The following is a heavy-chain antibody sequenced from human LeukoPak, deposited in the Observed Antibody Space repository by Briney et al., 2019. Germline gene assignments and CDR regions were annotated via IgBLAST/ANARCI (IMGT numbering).Heavy chain of an antibody. J-gene: IGHJ4*02. CDR3: AKENYDSSGYYWLYFDY. V-gene: IGHV3-43*02. D-gene: IGHD3-22*01. Sequence: GGSLRLSCAASGFTFDDYAMHWVRQAPGKGLEWVSLISGDGGSTYYAGSVKGRFTISRDNSKNSLYLQMNSLRTEDTALYYCAKENYDSSGYYWLYFDYWGQGTLVTVSS. CDR1: GFTFDDYA. CDR2: ISGDGGST.